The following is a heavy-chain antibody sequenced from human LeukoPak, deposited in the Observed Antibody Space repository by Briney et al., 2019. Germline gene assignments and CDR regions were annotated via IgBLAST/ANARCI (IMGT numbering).Heavy chain of an antibody. V-gene: IGHV4-31*03. Sequence: SQTLSLTCTVSGGSISSGGYYWSWIRQHPGKGLEWIGYIYYSGSTYYNPSLKSRVTISVDTSKNQFSLKLSSVTAADTAVYYCGSSGWYPYWYFDLWGRGTLVTVSS. J-gene: IGHJ2*01. D-gene: IGHD6-19*01. CDR2: IYYSGST. CDR1: GGSISSGGYY. CDR3: GSSGWYPYWYFDL.